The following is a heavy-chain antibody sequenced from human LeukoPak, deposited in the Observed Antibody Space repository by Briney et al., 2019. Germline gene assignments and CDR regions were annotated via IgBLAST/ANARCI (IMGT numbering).Heavy chain of an antibody. J-gene: IGHJ4*02. CDR1: GFTFSSFC. Sequence: PRGSLRLSCSVYGFTFSSFCMHWVRQAPGKGLEYVSAISSNGGSTYYADSVKGRFTISRDNSKNTLYLQMSSLRAEDTAVYYCVKDGLAVASLGYLDYWGQGTLVTVSS. CDR3: VKDGLAVASLGYLDY. D-gene: IGHD6-19*01. CDR2: ISSNGGST. V-gene: IGHV3-64D*06.